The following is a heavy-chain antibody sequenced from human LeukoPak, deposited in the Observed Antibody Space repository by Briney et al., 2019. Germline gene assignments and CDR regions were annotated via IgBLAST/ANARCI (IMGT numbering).Heavy chain of an antibody. V-gene: IGHV3-21*01. CDR3: AMMMTFGGIVVLDGFDI. CDR1: GFAFSSYN. D-gene: IGHD3-16*02. J-gene: IGHJ3*02. CDR2: ITRGRIFT. Sequence: GGSLRLSCAASGFAFSSYNMHWVRQPPGKGLEWVSSITRGRIFTYYADSVKGRFTISRDNARNSLYLQMNSLRAEDTAVYYCAMMMTFGGIVVLDGFDIWGQGTMVIVSS.